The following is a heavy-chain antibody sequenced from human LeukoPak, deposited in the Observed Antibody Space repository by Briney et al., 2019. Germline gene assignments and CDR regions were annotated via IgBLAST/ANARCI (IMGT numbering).Heavy chain of an antibody. CDR2: IYPGGTT. J-gene: IGHJ4*02. D-gene: IGHD2-21*01. CDR1: VGSISSYY. Sequence: SETLSLTCTVSVGSISSYYWSWIRQPAGKGLEWIGHIYPGGTTSYNPSLKSRVTMSVDTSKNQFSLRLTSVIAADTAVYYCARDLLWWGQGTLVTVSS. V-gene: IGHV4-4*07. CDR3: ARDLLW.